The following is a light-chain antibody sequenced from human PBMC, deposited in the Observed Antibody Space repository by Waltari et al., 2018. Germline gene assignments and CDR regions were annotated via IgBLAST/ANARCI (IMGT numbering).Light chain of an antibody. Sequence: QSALTQPASVSGPPGQSITIACTGTSSDIGDSNYVPWYQQHPGEAPKLVISEVTNRPSGVANRFSGSKSGNTASLTISGLQAEDEADYYCSSFTTNSPPYVFGTGTEVTVL. CDR1: SSDIGDSNY. J-gene: IGLJ1*01. CDR2: EVT. V-gene: IGLV2-14*01. CDR3: SSFTTNSPPYV.